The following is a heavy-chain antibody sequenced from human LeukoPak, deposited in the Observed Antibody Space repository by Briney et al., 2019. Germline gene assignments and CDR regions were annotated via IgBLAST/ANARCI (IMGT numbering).Heavy chain of an antibody. V-gene: IGHV4-61*02. D-gene: IGHD6-19*01. CDR1: GVSISSGSYY. CDR2: IYTSGST. Sequence: TSQTLSLTCTVSGVSISSGSYYWSWIRQPAGKGLEWIGRIYTSGSTNYNPSLKSRVTISSDTSKNQFSLKLSSVTAADTAVYYCARSRGIAVAGTVDYWGQGTLVTVSS. J-gene: IGHJ4*02. CDR3: ARSRGIAVAGTVDY.